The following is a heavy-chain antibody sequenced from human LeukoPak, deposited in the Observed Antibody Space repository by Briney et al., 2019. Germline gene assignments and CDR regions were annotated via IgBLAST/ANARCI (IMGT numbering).Heavy chain of an antibody. D-gene: IGHD3-10*01. CDR2: INPSGGST. CDR1: GYTFTSYF. J-gene: IGHJ4*02. V-gene: IGHV1-46*01. CDR3: ARDRGFGELDQHFDY. Sequence: ASVKVSCKASGYTFTSYFMHWVRQAPGQGLEWMGIINPSGGSTSYAQKFQGRVTMTRGTSTSTVYMELSSLRSEDTAVYYCARDRGFGELDQHFDYWGQGTLVTVSS.